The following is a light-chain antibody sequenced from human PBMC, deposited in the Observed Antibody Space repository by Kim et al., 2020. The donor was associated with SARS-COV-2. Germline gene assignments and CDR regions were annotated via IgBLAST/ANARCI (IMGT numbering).Light chain of an antibody. Sequence: QSALTQPASVSGSPGQSITISCTGTSSDVGAYNYVSWYQHHPGKAPKLMIFDVNNRPSGLSNRFSGSKSGNTASLTISGLQAEDEADYYCSSYATTGSYVFGTGTKVTVL. CDR3: SSYATTGSYV. CDR1: SSDVGAYNY. J-gene: IGLJ1*01. CDR2: DVN. V-gene: IGLV2-14*03.